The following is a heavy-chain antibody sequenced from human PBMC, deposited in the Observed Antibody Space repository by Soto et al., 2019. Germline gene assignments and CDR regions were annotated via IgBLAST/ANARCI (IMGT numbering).Heavy chain of an antibody. CDR2: IKQDGSEK. V-gene: IGHV3-7*05. CDR1: GFPFSSYW. J-gene: IGHJ4*02. D-gene: IGHD6-19*01. CDR3: ARGAGSGWYIDY. Sequence: GGSLRLSCAASGFPFSSYWMSWVRQAPGKGLEWVANIKQDGSEKYYVDSVKGRFTISRDNAKNSLYLQMNSLRAEDTAVYYCARGAGSGWYIDYWGQGTLVTVSS.